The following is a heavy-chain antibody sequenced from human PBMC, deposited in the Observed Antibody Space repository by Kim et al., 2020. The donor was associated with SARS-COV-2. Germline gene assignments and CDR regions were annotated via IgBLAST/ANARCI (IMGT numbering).Heavy chain of an antibody. V-gene: IGHV3-11*04. J-gene: IGHJ5*02. D-gene: IGHD5-12*01. CDR1: GFTFSDYY. Sequence: GGSLRLSCAASGFTFSDYYMSWIRQAPGKGLEWVSYIRSSGSTIYYADSVKGRFTISRDNAKNSLYLQMNSLRAEDTAVYYCARRIHSGYDYCGGDCPNWFDPWGQGTLVTVSS. CDR2: IRSSGSTI. CDR3: ARRIHSGYDYCGGDCPNWFDP.